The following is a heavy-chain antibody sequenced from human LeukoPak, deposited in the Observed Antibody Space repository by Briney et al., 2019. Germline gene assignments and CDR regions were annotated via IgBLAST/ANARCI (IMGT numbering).Heavy chain of an antibody. CDR2: IYYSGST. D-gene: IGHD2-2*01. V-gene: IGHV4-59*04. CDR3: ARMTGYCSSTSCRIYYYYGMDV. Sequence: PSETLSLTCTVSGGSISSYYWSWIRQPPGKGLEWIGYIYYSGSTYYNPSLKSRVTISVDTSKNQFSLKLSSVTAADTAVYYCARMTGYCSSTSCRIYYYYGMDVWGQGTTVTVSS. CDR1: GGSISSYY. J-gene: IGHJ6*02.